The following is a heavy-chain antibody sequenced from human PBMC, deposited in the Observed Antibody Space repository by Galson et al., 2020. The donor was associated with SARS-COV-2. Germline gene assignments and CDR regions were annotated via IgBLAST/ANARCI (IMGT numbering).Heavy chain of an antibody. Sequence: SETLSLTCAVSGGSISSSNWWSWVRQPPGKGLEWIGEIYDSGRTNYNPSFKSRVTMSVDKSKNQFSLTLSSVTAADTAVYYCARENRGIPYYFHYWGQGTLVTVSS. D-gene: IGHD3-16*01. V-gene: IGHV4-4*02. CDR1: GGSISSSNW. J-gene: IGHJ4*02. CDR2: IYDSGRT. CDR3: ARENRGIPYYFHY.